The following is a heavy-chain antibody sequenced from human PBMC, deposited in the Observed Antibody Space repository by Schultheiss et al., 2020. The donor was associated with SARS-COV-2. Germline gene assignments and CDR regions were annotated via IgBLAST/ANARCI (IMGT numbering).Heavy chain of an antibody. D-gene: IGHD3-3*01. V-gene: IGHV4-4*07. CDR3: AREMGHYDFWCGFRYYYYYMDV. Sequence: SETLSLTCTVSGGSISSYYWSWIRQPAGKGLEWIGRIYTSGSTNYNPSLKSRVTMSVDTSKNQFSLKLSSVTAADTAVYYCAREMGHYDFWCGFRYYYYYMDVWGKGTTVTVSS. J-gene: IGHJ6*03. CDR1: GGSISSYY. CDR2: IYTSGST.